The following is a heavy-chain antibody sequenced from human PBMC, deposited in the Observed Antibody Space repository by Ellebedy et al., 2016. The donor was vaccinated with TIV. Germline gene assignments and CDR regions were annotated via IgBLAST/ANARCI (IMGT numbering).Heavy chain of an antibody. Sequence: MPSQTLSLTCTVSGGFISSYYWSWIRQPPGKGLEWIGYIYYSGSTNYNPSLKSRVTISVDTSKNQFSLKLSPVTAADTAVYYCARSTDYGGWVDYWGQGTLVTVSS. J-gene: IGHJ4*02. CDR1: GGFISSYY. D-gene: IGHD4-23*01. CDR2: IYYSGST. V-gene: IGHV4-59*01. CDR3: ARSTDYGGWVDY.